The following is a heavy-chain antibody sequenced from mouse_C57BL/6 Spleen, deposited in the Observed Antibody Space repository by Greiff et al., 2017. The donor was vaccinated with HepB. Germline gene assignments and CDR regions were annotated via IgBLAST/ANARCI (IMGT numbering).Heavy chain of an antibody. D-gene: IGHD4-1*01. CDR3: VSWDGNYFDY. Sequence: EVQLQQSGPELVKPGASVKISCKASGYTFTDYYMNWVKQSHGKRLEWIGDINPNNGGTSYNQKFKGKATFTVDKSSSTAYMELRSLTSEDSAVYYCVSWDGNYFDYWGQGTTLTVSS. V-gene: IGHV1-26*01. CDR2: INPNNGGT. CDR1: GYTFTDYY. J-gene: IGHJ2*01.